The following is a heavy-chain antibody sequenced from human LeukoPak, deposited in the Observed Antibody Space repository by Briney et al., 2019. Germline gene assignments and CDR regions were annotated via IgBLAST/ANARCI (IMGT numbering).Heavy chain of an antibody. J-gene: IGHJ4*02. CDR3: ARVMGLRYYDFWRGSYYFDY. D-gene: IGHD3-3*01. V-gene: IGHV1-69*01. Sequence: SSVKVSCKASGGTFSSYAISWVRQAPGQGLEWMGGIIPIFGTANYAQKFQGRVTITADESTSTAYMELSSLRSEDTAVYYCARVMGLRYYDFWRGSYYFDYWGQGTLVTVSS. CDR2: IIPIFGTA. CDR1: GGTFSSYA.